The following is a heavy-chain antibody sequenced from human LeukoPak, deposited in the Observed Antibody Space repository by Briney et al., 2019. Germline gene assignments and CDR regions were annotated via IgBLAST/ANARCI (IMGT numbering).Heavy chain of an antibody. J-gene: IGHJ4*02. CDR2: ISSTGGNT. Sequence: PGGSLRLSCTVSGFTFSSYAMSWVRQAPGKGLEWVSAISSTGGNTYHADSVKGRFTISRDNSKNTLYLQMNSLRVEDTAVYYCARRGESTNYGDYRFDSWGQGTLVIVSS. CDR3: ARRGESTNYGDYRFDS. D-gene: IGHD4-17*01. V-gene: IGHV3-23*01. CDR1: GFTFSSYA.